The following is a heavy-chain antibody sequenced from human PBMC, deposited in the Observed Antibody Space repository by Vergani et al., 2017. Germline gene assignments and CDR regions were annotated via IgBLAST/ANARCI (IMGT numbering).Heavy chain of an antibody. CDR3: ARGGRWEVRTT. J-gene: IGHJ4*02. D-gene: IGHD1-26*01. Sequence: QVHLVQSGAEVKKPGASVKVSCKASGYTFTSYGISWVRQAPGQGLEWMGWISAYNGNTNYAQKFQGRVTMTTDTSTSTADMELRSLRADDTAVDYCARGGRWEVRTTWGQGTLVTVSS. CDR1: GYTFTSYG. V-gene: IGHV1-18*04. CDR2: ISAYNGNT.